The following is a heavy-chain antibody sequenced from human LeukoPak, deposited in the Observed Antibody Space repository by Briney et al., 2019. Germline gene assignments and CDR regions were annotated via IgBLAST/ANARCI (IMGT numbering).Heavy chain of an antibody. CDR3: ARGDRVGATTGFDY. Sequence: GGSLRLSCAASGFTFSSYAMHWVRQAPGKGLEWVAVISYDGSNKYYADSVKGRFTISRDNSKNTLYLQMNSLRAEDTAVYYCARGDRVGATTGFDYWGQGTLVTVSS. D-gene: IGHD1-26*01. J-gene: IGHJ4*02. CDR2: ISYDGSNK. V-gene: IGHV3-30-3*01. CDR1: GFTFSSYA.